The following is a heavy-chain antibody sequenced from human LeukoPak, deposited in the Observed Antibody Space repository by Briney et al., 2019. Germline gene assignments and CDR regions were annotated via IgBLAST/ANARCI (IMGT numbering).Heavy chain of an antibody. CDR2: ISSSGTTI. J-gene: IGHJ4*02. V-gene: IGHV3-48*04. Sequence: PGRSLRLSCAASGFTFSSYWMHWVRQAAGKGLEWVSYISSSGTTIYYADSVKGRFTISRDNAKNSLYLQMNSLRAEDTAVYYCAKDHSSGWPTYYFDSWGQGTLVTVSS. CDR1: GFTFSSYW. D-gene: IGHD6-19*01. CDR3: AKDHSSGWPTYYFDS.